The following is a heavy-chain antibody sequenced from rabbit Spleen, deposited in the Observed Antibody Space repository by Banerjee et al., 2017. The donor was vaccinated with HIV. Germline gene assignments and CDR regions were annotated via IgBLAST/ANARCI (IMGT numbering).Heavy chain of an antibody. J-gene: IGHJ4*01. Sequence: QLVESGGGLVKPEGSLKVSCIASGFDFSSYYMSWVRQAPGKGLEWIGYIDPVFGIAVYASWVNGQFTISRENTQTTVSLQLNSLAAADTATYFCARDGAGSSYFNLWGPGTLVTVS. CDR3: ARDGAGSSYFNL. CDR1: GFDFSSYY. CDR2: IDPVFGIA. V-gene: IGHV1S7*01. D-gene: IGHD8-1*01.